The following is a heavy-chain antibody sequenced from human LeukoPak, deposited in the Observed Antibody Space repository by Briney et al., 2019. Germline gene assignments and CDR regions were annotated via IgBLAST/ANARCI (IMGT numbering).Heavy chain of an antibody. J-gene: IGHJ4*02. V-gene: IGHV3-48*01. CDR1: GFIFNTFN. Sequence: GGSLRLSCAASGFIFNTFNMNWIRQAPGKGLEWVSYISETSTTIYYADSVKGRFTISRDNGKNSLYLQMNSLTVEDTAVYFCARSPSGFDSPNFFDRWGQGILVAVSS. CDR2: ISETSTTI. D-gene: IGHD3-10*01. CDR3: ARSPSGFDSPNFFDR.